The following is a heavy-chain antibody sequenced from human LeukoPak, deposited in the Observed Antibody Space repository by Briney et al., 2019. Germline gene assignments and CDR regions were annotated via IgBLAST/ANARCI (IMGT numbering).Heavy chain of an antibody. D-gene: IGHD6-19*01. CDR3: ARDRLIAVAGKYYYYGMDV. CDR2: IYYSGST. CDR1: GGSISSYY. J-gene: IGHJ6*02. Sequence: SETLSLTCTVSGGSISSYYWSWIRQPPGKGLEWIGYIYYSGSTNYNPSLKSRVTISVDTSKNQFSLRLSSVTAADTAVYYCARDRLIAVAGKYYYYGMDVWGQGTTVTVSS. V-gene: IGHV4-59*01.